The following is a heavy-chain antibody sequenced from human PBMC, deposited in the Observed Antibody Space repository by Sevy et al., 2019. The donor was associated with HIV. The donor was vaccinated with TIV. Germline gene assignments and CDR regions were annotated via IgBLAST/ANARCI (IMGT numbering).Heavy chain of an antibody. J-gene: IGHJ4*02. Sequence: GGSLRLSCAASGFIFSSNAMHWVRQAPGKGLEWVSVISYDGSNKEYADSVKGRFTISRDNAKNTLYLQMNSPRPADTAVYYCARVPGAVIAAGTYHFDYWGQGTLVTVSS. CDR3: ARVPGAVIAAGTYHFDY. CDR1: GFIFSSNA. D-gene: IGHD6-13*01. V-gene: IGHV3-30*04. CDR2: ISYDGSNK.